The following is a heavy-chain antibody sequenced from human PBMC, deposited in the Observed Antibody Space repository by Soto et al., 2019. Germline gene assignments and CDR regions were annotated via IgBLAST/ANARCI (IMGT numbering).Heavy chain of an antibody. Sequence: VYCKAALYTETGYYMQWVRQAHGQGLEWMGWINPNSGGTNYAQKFQGRVTMTRDTSISTAYMELSRLRSDDTAVYYCARDSAAGTSWFDPWGQGTLVTLSS. CDR1: LYTETGYY. CDR2: INPNSGGT. D-gene: IGHD6-13*01. J-gene: IGHJ5*02. V-gene: IGHV1-2*02. CDR3: ARDSAAGTSWFDP.